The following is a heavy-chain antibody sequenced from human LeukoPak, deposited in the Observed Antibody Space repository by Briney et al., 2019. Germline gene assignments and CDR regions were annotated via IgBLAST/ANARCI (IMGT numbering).Heavy chain of an antibody. CDR3: ARMATNLPVFDY. Sequence: PGGSLRLSCAASGFTFSSYGMHWVRQAPGKGLEWVAVIPYDGSNKYYADSVKGRFTISRDNSKNTLYLQMNGLRAEDTAVHYCARMATNLPVFDYWGQGTLVTVSS. CDR1: GFTFSSYG. CDR2: IPYDGSNK. V-gene: IGHV3-30*03. J-gene: IGHJ4*02. D-gene: IGHD5-12*01.